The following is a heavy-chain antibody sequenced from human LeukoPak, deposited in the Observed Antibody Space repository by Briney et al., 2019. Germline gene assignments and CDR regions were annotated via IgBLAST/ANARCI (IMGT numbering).Heavy chain of an antibody. D-gene: IGHD3-22*01. CDR3: ARAYYDSSGYAHMDV. CDR2: ISYDGSNE. CDR1: GFTFSSYV. J-gene: IGHJ6*03. Sequence: GGSLRLSCAASGFTFSSYVMHWVRQAPGKGLEWVAIISYDGSNEYYADSVKGRFTISRDNAKNSLYLQMNSLRAEDTAVYYCARAYYDSSGYAHMDVWGKGTTVTVSS. V-gene: IGHV3-30*04.